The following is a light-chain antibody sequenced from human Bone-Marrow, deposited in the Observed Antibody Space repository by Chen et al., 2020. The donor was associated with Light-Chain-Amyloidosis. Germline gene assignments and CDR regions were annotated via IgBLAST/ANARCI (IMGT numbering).Light chain of an antibody. Sequence: SYVLTQPSSVSVAPGQTATIACGGNNIGSTSVHWYQQTPGHAPLLVVHDDSDRPSGIPERLSGSNSGNTATLTISRVEAGDEADYYCQVWDRSSDRPVFGGGTKLTVL. CDR1: NIGSTS. V-gene: IGLV3-21*02. CDR2: DDS. CDR3: QVWDRSSDRPV. J-gene: IGLJ3*02.